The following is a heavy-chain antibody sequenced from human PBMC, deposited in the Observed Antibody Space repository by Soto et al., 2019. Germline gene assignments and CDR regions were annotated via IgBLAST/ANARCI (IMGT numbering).Heavy chain of an antibody. V-gene: IGHV4-59*08. CDR1: GGSISRYS. D-gene: IGHD3-16*02. CDR2: IYYSGST. Sequence: SETLSLTCTVSGGSISRYSWSWIRQPPGKGLECIGCIYYSGSTDYNPSLRGRVTISVDTSKNQFSLRLSSVTAADTAVYYCARLKGLITFGGVIVYYFDYCGQGSLVT. J-gene: IGHJ4*02. CDR3: ARLKGLITFGGVIVYYFDY.